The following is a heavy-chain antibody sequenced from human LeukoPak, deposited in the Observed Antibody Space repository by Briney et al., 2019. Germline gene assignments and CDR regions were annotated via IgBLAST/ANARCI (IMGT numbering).Heavy chain of an antibody. D-gene: IGHD3/OR15-3a*01. CDR2: IKQDGSEK. Sequence: GGSLRLSCAASGFTFSSYWMGWVRQAPGKGLEWVANIKQDGSEKYYVDSVKGRFTISRDNAKNSLYLQMNSLRAEDTAVYYCAKSRGSGLFDYWGQGTLVTVAS. V-gene: IGHV3-7*03. CDR1: GFTFSSYW. CDR3: AKSRGSGLFDY. J-gene: IGHJ4*02.